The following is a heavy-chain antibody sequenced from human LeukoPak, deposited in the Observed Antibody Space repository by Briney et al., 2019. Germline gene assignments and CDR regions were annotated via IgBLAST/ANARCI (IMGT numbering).Heavy chain of an antibody. V-gene: IGHV3-23*01. CDR1: GFTFSSYG. CDR2: ISGSGGST. Sequence: AGGSLRLSCAASGFTFSSYGMSWVRQAPGKGLVWVSAISGSGGSTYYADSVKGRFTISRDHSNNTLYLQMNSLRAEDTAVYYCARRENYYYSSGYYLNWGQGTLVTVAS. CDR3: ARRENYYYSSGYYLN. J-gene: IGHJ4*02. D-gene: IGHD3-22*01.